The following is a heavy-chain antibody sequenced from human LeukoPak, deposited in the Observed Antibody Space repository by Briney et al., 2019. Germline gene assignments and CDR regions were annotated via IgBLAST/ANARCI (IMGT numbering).Heavy chain of an antibody. CDR2: ISSSSSYI. D-gene: IGHD3-3*01. V-gene: IGHV3-21*01. J-gene: IGHJ4*02. Sequence: GGTLRLSCAASGFTFSSYGMSWARQAPGKGLEWVSSISSSSSYIYYADSVKGRFTISRDNAKNSLYLQMNSLRAEDTAVYYCARDQYYDFWSGYYLFDYWGQGTLVTVSS. CDR3: ARDQYYDFWSGYYLFDY. CDR1: GFTFSSYG.